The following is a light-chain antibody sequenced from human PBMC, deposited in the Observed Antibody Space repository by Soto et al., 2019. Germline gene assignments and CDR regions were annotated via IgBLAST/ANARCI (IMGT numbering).Light chain of an antibody. J-gene: IGLJ1*01. CDR3: SSYTFSTLV. CDR2: DVT. V-gene: IGLV2-14*03. Sequence: QSALTQPASVSGSPGQSITISCTGTSSDVDTYIYISWYQQHPGKAPKLIIYDVTNRPPGVSNRFSGSKSGNTASLTISGLQTEDEADYYCSSYTFSTLVFAPGTKLTVL. CDR1: SSDVDTYIY.